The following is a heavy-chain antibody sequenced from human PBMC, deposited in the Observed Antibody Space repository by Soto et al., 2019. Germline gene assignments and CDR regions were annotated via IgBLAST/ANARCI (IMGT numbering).Heavy chain of an antibody. CDR2: IRGDGGST. CDR1: GFTFSTYA. CDR3: ARGSYYYYGMDV. V-gene: IGHV3-23*01. J-gene: IGHJ6*02. Sequence: PGGSLRLSCAASGFTFSTYAMSWVRQAPGKGLEWVAIIRGDGGSTYYADSVKGRFTISRDNSKNTLYLQMNSLRAEDTAVYYCARGSYYYYGMDVWGQGTTVTVSS.